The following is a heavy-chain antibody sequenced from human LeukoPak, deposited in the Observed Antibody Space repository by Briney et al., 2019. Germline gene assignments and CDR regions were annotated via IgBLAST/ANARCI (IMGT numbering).Heavy chain of an antibody. V-gene: IGHV1-69*04. CDR2: IIPILGIA. CDR1: GGTFSSYA. J-gene: IGHJ4*02. D-gene: IGHD4-17*01. Sequence: ASVKVSCKASGGTFSSYAISWVRQAPGQGLEWMGRIIPILGIANYAQKFQGRVTITVDKSTSTAYMELSSLRSEDTAVYYCARALDGDYVFFFDYWGQGTLVTVSS. CDR3: ARALDGDYVFFFDY.